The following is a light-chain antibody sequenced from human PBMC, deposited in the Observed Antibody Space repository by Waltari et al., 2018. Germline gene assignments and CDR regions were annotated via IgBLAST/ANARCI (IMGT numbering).Light chain of an antibody. CDR1: SSDFGNYNF. CDR3: SSFAGRWV. CDR2: EVT. Sequence: QSALTQPPPASGSPGQSVTISCTGTSSDFGNYNFVSWYQQHPGKAPKVIIYEVTKRSSGVPDRFSGSKSGNTASLTVSGLQAEDEADYYCSSFAGRWVFGGGTKLTVL. V-gene: IGLV2-8*01. J-gene: IGLJ3*02.